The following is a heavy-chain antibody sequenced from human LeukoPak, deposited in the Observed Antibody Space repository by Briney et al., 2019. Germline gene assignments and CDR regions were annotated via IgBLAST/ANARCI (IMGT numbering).Heavy chain of an antibody. J-gene: IGHJ6*04. D-gene: IGHD1-1*01. CDR1: AFTFSSYW. Sequence: GGSRRLSCAASAFTFSSYWMHWVRQTPGKGLLWVSRINSVGSRTSYADSVKGRFTISRDNAKNTLYLQMNSLRAEDTAVYYCARGRTTGTTDYYYGMDVWGKGTSLTV. V-gene: IGHV3-74*01. CDR2: INSVGSRT. CDR3: ARGRTTGTTDYYYGMDV.